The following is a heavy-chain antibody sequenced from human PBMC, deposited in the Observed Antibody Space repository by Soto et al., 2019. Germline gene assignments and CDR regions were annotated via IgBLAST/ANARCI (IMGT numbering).Heavy chain of an antibody. Sequence: QVQLVQSGAEVKKPGSSVKVSCKASGGTFSSYTISWVRQAPGQGLEWMGRIIPILGIANYAQKFQGRVTINADKSTSTAYMELSSLRSEDTAVYYCASGTVTTNYFDYWGQGTLVTVSS. J-gene: IGHJ4*02. CDR3: ASGTVTTNYFDY. CDR2: IIPILGIA. CDR1: GGTFSSYT. V-gene: IGHV1-69*02. D-gene: IGHD4-17*01.